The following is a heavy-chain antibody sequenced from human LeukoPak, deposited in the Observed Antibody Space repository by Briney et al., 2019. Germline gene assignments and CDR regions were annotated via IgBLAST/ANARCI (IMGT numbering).Heavy chain of an antibody. D-gene: IGHD6-6*01. J-gene: IGHJ5*02. CDR1: GGSINSGSYC. Sequence: SETLSLTCTVSGGSINSGSYCWSWIRQPAGKGLEWIGRIYTSGSTNYNPSLKSRVTMSVDTSKNQFSLKLSSVTAADTAVYYCARRFVQYSSWVNYNRATNWFDPWGQGTLVTVSS. CDR3: ARRFVQYSSWVNYNRATNWFDP. CDR2: IYTSGST. V-gene: IGHV4-61*02.